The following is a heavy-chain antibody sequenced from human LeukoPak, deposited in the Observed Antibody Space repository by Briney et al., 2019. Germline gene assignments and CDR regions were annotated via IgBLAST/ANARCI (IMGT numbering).Heavy chain of an antibody. CDR3: ARDRNGYSYGPNLLYYYYMDV. J-gene: IGHJ6*03. CDR1: GGSISSSSYY. CDR2: IYYSGST. D-gene: IGHD5-18*01. V-gene: IGHV4-61*01. Sequence: SETLSLTCTVSGGSISSSSYYWSWIRQPPGKGLEWIGYIYYSGSTNYNPSLKSRVTISVDTSKNQFSLKLSSVTAADTAVYYCARDRNGYSYGPNLLYYYYMDVWGKGTTVTISS.